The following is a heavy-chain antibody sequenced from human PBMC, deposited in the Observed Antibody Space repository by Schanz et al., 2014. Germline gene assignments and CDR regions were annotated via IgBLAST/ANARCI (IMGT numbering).Heavy chain of an antibody. J-gene: IGHJ4*02. CDR2: ISSTSRAT. CDR1: GFTFRSYS. V-gene: IGHV3-48*01. CDR3: AKSKSQLPLFDY. Sequence: VQLVESGGGVVQPGRSLRLSCAASGFTFRSYSMNWVRQAPGKGLEWISYISSTSRATYYADSVKGRFTISRDNAKNSLFLQMNSLRADDTAVYYCAKSKSQLPLFDYWGQGTLVAVSS. D-gene: IGHD2-21*01.